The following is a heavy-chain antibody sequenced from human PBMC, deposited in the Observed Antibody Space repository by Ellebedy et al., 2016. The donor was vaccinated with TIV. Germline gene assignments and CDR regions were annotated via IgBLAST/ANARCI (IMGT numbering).Heavy chain of an antibody. D-gene: IGHD2-21*02. CDR1: GYTFTGYY. Sequence: ASVKVSCKASGYTFTGYYMHWVRQAPGQGLEWMGWINPNSRGTNYAQKFQGRVTMTRDTSIRTAYMELSRLRSDDTAVYYCAKAMVTAWINAFDIWGQGTMVTVSS. CDR2: INPNSRGT. CDR3: AKAMVTAWINAFDI. J-gene: IGHJ3*02. V-gene: IGHV1-2*02.